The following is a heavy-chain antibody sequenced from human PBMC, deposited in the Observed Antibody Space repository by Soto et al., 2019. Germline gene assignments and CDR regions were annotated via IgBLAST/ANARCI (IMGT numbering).Heavy chain of an antibody. J-gene: IGHJ4*02. V-gene: IGHV1-2*02. CDR3: ATDDYGIFPY. Sequence: SVKVSCKVSGYPFTTYYIHWVRQAPGQGLEWMGWIDPRSGGTVYEQKFQGRVTMTRDTSISTVYMDLSGLTSDDTALYYCATDDYGIFPYWGQGSLVTVSA. CDR2: IDPRSGGT. D-gene: IGHD3-10*01. CDR1: GYPFTTYY.